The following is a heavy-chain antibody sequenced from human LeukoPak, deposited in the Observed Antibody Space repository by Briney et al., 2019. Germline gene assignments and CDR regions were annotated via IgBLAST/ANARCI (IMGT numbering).Heavy chain of an antibody. CDR3: ARERTGFYAEY. D-gene: IGHD3/OR15-3a*01. Sequence: GRSLRLSCAASGFTFSHYAMYWVRQAPGKGLEWVALISYDGSVQYYADSVKDRFTISRDSPKNTLYLQMNSLRPEDTAVYYCARERTGFYAEYWGQGTLVTVSS. CDR1: GFTFSHYA. V-gene: IGHV3-30*04. J-gene: IGHJ4*02. CDR2: ISYDGSVQ.